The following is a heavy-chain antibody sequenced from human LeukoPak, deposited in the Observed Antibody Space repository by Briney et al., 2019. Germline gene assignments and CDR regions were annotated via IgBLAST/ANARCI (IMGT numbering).Heavy chain of an antibody. D-gene: IGHD3-10*01. CDR1: GDSVSSNSAG. Sequence: SQTLSLTCAISGDSVSSNSAGWNWIRQSPSRGLEWLGRIYYRSKWYSDYAVSVKSRIIINPDTSKNQFSLQLTSVTHEDTAVYYCAGGGLVRGLLDWFDPWAQGTLVTVSS. J-gene: IGHJ5*02. CDR3: AGGGLVRGLLDWFDP. V-gene: IGHV6-1*01. CDR2: IYYRSKWYS.